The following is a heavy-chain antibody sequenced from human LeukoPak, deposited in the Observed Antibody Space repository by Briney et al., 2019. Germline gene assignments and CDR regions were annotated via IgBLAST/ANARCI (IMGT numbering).Heavy chain of an antibody. CDR3: ARVINEQQLDQSWAFDI. CDR1: GFTFDDYA. CDR2: IYHSGST. J-gene: IGHJ3*02. V-gene: IGHV4-30-2*01. D-gene: IGHD6-13*01. Sequence: LRLSCAASGFTFDDYAMHWVRQAPGKGLEWIGYIYHSGSTYYNPALKSRVTISVDTSKNQFSLKLSSVTAADTAVYYCARVINEQQLDQSWAFDIWGQGTMVTVSS.